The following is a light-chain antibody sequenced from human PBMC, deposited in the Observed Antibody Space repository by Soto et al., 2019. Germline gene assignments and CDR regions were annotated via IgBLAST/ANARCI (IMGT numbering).Light chain of an antibody. Sequence: QSVLTQPPSVSGAPGQRVTISCTGSTSNIGAGYGVPWYQHLPGTAPKLLIYGNSIRPSGVTDRFSGSKSGTSASLAITGLQADDEADYYCQSYAGSRTCVVFGGGTKLTVL. J-gene: IGLJ2*01. CDR3: QSYAGSRTCVV. CDR1: TSNIGAGYG. CDR2: GNS. V-gene: IGLV1-40*01.